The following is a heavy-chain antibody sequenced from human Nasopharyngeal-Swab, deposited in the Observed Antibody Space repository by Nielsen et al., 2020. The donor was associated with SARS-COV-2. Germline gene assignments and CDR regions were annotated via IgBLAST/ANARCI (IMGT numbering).Heavy chain of an antibody. D-gene: IGHD6-19*01. Sequence: SETLSLTCTVSGGSVSSGSYYWSWIRQPPGKGLEWIGYIYYSGSTNYNPSLKSRVTISVDTSNNHFSLKLSSVTAADTAVYYCARFPGTSGWYHFNYWGQGILVTVSS. CDR1: GGSVSSGSYY. J-gene: IGHJ4*02. CDR3: ARFPGTSGWYHFNY. V-gene: IGHV4-61*03. CDR2: IYYSGST.